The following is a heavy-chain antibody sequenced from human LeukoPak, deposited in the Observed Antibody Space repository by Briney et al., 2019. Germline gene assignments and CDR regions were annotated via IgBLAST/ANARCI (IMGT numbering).Heavy chain of an antibody. V-gene: IGHV4-34*01. CDR1: GGSFSGYY. D-gene: IGHD5-12*01. Sequence: SEKLSFNCAVYGGSFSGYYWGWLRQPPGLGLEWMGKLNRSGSNNYSPSLKSRVTISVNTTKTQFSLNVRSVTAADTAVYYCAREGCTSGYDYPYVDYGGQGILTMVSS. CDR3: AREGCTSGYDYPYVDY. CDR2: LNRSGSN. J-gene: IGHJ4*02.